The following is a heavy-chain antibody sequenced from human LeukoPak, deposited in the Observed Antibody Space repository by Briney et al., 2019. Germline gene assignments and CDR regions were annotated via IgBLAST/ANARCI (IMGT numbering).Heavy chain of an antibody. V-gene: IGHV4-39*01. Sequence: SETLSLTCTVSGGSINSSSYFWGWIRQPPGKGLEWIGSVYYSGNTYYNPSLKSRVTISVDTSKNQFSLKLSSVTAADTAVYYCASQPQSTYYYDSSGYYSYCFDFWGQGTLVTVSS. CDR1: GGSINSSSYF. CDR2: VYYSGNT. CDR3: ASQPQSTYYYDSSGYYSYCFDF. D-gene: IGHD3-22*01. J-gene: IGHJ4*02.